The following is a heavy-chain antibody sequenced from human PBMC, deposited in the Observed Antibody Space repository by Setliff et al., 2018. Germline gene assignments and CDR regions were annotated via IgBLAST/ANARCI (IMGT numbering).Heavy chain of an antibody. Sequence: GGSLRLSCAASGFTFSSYGMHWVRQAPGKGLEWVAFILYDGSNKYYADSVKGRFTISRDNSKNTLYLQMNSLRAEDTAVYYCASDSGWYIGDHNGNYFDYWGQGTLVTVSS. D-gene: IGHD6-19*01. CDR3: ASDSGWYIGDHNGNYFDY. CDR1: GFTFSSYG. V-gene: IGHV3-30*02. J-gene: IGHJ4*02. CDR2: ILYDGSNK.